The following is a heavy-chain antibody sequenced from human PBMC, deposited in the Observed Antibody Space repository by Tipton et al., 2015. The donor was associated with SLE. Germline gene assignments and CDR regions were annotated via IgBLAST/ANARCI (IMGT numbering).Heavy chain of an antibody. Sequence: TLSLTCTVYGGSFSGYYWSWLRQPPGKGLEWIGEINHSGSTNYNPSLKSRVTISVDTSKNQFSLKLSSVTAADTAVYYCVESYDFWSGPPDAFDIWGQGTMVTVSS. CDR2: INHSGST. D-gene: IGHD3-3*01. V-gene: IGHV4-34*01. CDR3: VESYDFWSGPPDAFDI. J-gene: IGHJ3*02. CDR1: GGSFSGYY.